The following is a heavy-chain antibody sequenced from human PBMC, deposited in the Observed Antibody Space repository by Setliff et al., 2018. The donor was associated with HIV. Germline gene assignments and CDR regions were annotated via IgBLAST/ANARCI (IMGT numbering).Heavy chain of an antibody. CDR3: ARGADASGYFYREYSQH. J-gene: IGHJ1*01. D-gene: IGHD3-22*01. CDR2: VVPTSHEA. Sequence: WASVKVSCKASGVTFNYSFITWVRQAPGQGLEWMGGVVPTSHEATYAQKFQGRVTITADESATTGYMEMSGLTSEDTAIYYCARGADASGYFYREYSQHWGQGTLVTVSS. CDR1: GVTFNYSF. V-gene: IGHV1-69*13.